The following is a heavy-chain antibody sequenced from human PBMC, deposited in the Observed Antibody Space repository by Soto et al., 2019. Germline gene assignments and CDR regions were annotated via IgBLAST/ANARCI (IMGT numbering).Heavy chain of an antibody. V-gene: IGHV1-2*02. CDR3: ARPVGTIFGVVVDV. J-gene: IGHJ6*02. CDR2: INPNSGST. Sequence: QVQVVQSGAEVKKPGASVKVSCKASGYTFTGYYMHWVRQAPGQGLEWMGWINPNSGSTNYAQKFQGRVTMTRNTSISTAYMELSSLRSEDTAVYYCARPVGTIFGVVVDVWGQGTTVTVSS. D-gene: IGHD3-3*01. CDR1: GYTFTGYY.